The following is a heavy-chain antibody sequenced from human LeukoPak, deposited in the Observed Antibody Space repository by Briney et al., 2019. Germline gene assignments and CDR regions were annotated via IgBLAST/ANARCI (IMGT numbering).Heavy chain of an antibody. CDR1: GFTVRKHW. Sequence: GGSLRLSCSDSGFTVRKHWMSWLRQAPGKGLEWVANIKEDGSEKYYVDSVRGRFTVSRDNAKNSLYLQMNSLRAEDTAVYYCARADIVVVFDLWGRGTLVTVSS. V-gene: IGHV3-7*03. J-gene: IGHJ2*01. CDR3: ARADIVVVFDL. D-gene: IGHD2-15*01. CDR2: IKEDGSEK.